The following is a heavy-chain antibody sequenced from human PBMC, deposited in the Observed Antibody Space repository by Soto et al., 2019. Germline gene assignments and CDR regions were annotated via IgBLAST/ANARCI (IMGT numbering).Heavy chain of an antibody. Sequence: EVQLVESGGGLVKPGGSLRLSCAASEFTFSNAWMSWVRQAPGKGLEWVGRIKSKTDGGTTDYAAPVKGRFTISRDDSKNTLYLQMNSLKTEDTAVYYCTTGPAGSSYDYWGQGTLVTVSS. CDR2: IKSKTDGGTT. CDR3: TTGPAGSSYDY. D-gene: IGHD3-10*01. V-gene: IGHV3-15*01. J-gene: IGHJ4*02. CDR1: EFTFSNAW.